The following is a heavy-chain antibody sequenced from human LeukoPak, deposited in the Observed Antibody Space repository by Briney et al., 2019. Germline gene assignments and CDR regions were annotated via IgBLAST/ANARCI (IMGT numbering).Heavy chain of an antibody. CDR2: INHSGST. V-gene: IGHV4-34*01. CDR1: GGYFSAYY. Sequence: PSETLSLTCAVYGGYFSAYYWSWIRQPPGKGLEWIGEINHSGSTNYNPSLKSRVTISIDTSKNQFSLEMSSVTAADTAVYYCARGRGARSSRWYNWFDPWGQGTLVTVSS. J-gene: IGHJ5*02. D-gene: IGHD6-13*01. CDR3: ARGRGARSSRWYNWFDP.